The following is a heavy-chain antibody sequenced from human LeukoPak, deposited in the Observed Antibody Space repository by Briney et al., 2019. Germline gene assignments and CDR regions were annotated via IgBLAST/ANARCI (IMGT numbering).Heavy chain of an antibody. CDR1: GYTFTSYA. CDR2: INTNTGNP. J-gene: IGHJ4*02. D-gene: IGHD2-2*02. V-gene: IGHV7-4-1*02. CDR3: AREGDVVVPAATPFDY. Sequence: GASAKVSCKASGYTFTSYAMNWVRQAPGQGLEWMGWINTNTGNPTYAQGFTGRFVFSLDTSVSTAYLQISSLKAEDTAVYYCAREGDVVVPAATPFDYWGQGTLVTVSS.